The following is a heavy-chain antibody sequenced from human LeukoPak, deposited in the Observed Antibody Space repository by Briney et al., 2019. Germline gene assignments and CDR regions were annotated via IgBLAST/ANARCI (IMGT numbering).Heavy chain of an antibody. CDR3: AKSSGGGFDH. CDR1: GFTFSDHD. V-gene: IGHV3-30*02. J-gene: IGHJ4*02. CDR2: IRKDGSHK. D-gene: IGHD1-26*01. Sequence: GGSLRLSCGASGFTFSDHDMHWVRQAPGKGLEWVTFIRKDGSHKFYVDSVRGRFTISRDNSKNMVSLQMNSLRTDDTAVYFCAKSSGGGFDHWGQGTLVTVSS.